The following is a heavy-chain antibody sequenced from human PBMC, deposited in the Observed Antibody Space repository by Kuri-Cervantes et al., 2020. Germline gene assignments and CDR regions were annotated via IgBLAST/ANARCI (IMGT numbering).Heavy chain of an antibody. CDR2: MNPNSGNT. D-gene: IGHD3-10*01. J-gene: IGHJ6*02. CDR1: GYTFTSYD. CDR3: SITMVRGALQGYYYGMDV. V-gene: IGHV1-8*01. Sequence: ASVKVSCKASGYTFTSYDINWVRQATGQGLEWMGWMNPNSGNTGYAQKFQGRVTITADKSTSTAYMELSSLRSEDTAVYYRSITMVRGALQGYYYGMDVWGQGTTVTVSS.